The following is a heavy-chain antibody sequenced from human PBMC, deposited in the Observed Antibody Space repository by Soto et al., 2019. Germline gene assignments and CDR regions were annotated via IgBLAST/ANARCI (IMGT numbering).Heavy chain of an antibody. J-gene: IGHJ5*02. CDR2: IYHSGNT. D-gene: IGHD3-22*01. Sequence: TLSLTCAVSVGSISSGGYSWSWVRQPPGKGLEWIGYIYHSGNTYYNPSLKSRVTISVGRSKNQFSLKLSSVTAADTAVYYCARCCYYDSSGYYYPNWFDPWGQGTLVTVSS. V-gene: IGHV4-30-2*01. CDR3: ARCCYYDSSGYYYPNWFDP. CDR1: VGSISSGGYS.